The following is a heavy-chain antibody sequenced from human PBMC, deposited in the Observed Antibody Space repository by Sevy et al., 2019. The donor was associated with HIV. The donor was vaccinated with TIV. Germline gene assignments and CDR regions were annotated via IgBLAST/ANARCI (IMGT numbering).Heavy chain of an antibody. Sequence: ASVKVSCKASGGTFSSYAISWVRQAPGQGLEWMGGIIPIFGTANYAQKFQGRVTITADESTSTAYMELSSLRSEDTAVYYCARVSGYGDYFGHWFDPWGQGTLVTVSS. V-gene: IGHV1-69*13. CDR2: IIPIFGTA. CDR3: ARVSGYGDYFGHWFDP. J-gene: IGHJ5*02. CDR1: GGTFSSYA. D-gene: IGHD4-17*01.